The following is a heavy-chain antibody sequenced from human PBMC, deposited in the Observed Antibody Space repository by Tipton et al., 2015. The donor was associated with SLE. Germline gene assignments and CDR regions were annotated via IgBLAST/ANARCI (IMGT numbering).Heavy chain of an antibody. D-gene: IGHD3-3*01. CDR1: GGSISSGSYY. V-gene: IGHV4-39*07. CDR2: IYYSGST. Sequence: TLSLTCTVSGGSISSGSYYWGWIRQPPGKGLEWIGSIYYSGSTYYNPSLKSRVTISVNTSKNQFSLKLTSVTAADTAVYYCAEVGYDFWSGYTNAFDMWGQGTMVTVSS. CDR3: AEVGYDFWSGYTNAFDM. J-gene: IGHJ3*02.